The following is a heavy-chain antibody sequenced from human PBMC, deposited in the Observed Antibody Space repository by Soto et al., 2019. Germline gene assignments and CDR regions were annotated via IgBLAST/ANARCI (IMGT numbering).Heavy chain of an antibody. CDR3: ARVWSGSYRGDGYYYYYMDV. V-gene: IGHV4-59*01. CDR2: TYYSGST. J-gene: IGHJ6*03. D-gene: IGHD3-3*01. Sequence: SETLSLTCTVSGGSISRYYWSWIRQPPGKGLEWIGYTYYSGSTNYNPSLKSRVTISVDTSKNQFSLKLSSVTAADTAVYYCARVWSGSYRGDGYYYYYMDVWGKGTTVTVSS. CDR1: GGSISRYY.